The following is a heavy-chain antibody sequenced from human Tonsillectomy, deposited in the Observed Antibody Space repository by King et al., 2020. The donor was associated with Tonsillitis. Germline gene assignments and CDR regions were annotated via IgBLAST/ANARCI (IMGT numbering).Heavy chain of an antibody. V-gene: IGHV3-15*01. CDR2: IKSKTDGGTT. Sequence: VQLVESGGGLVKPGGSLRLSCAASGFTFSNAWMSWVRQAPGKGLEWVGRIKSKTDGGTTDYAAPVKGRFTISRDDSKNTLYLQMNSLKTEDTAVYYCTTLCPLLWFGEPHYYYGMDVWGQGTTVTVSS. CDR3: TTLCPLLWFGEPHYYYGMDV. D-gene: IGHD3-10*01. J-gene: IGHJ6*02. CDR1: GFTFSNAW.